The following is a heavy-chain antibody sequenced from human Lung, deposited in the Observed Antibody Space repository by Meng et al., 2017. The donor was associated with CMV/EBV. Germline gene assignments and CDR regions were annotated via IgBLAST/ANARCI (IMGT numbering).Heavy chain of an antibody. CDR3: ARDRRNYGMDV. Sequence: ASVXVSCKASGYTFTSYGISWVRQAPGQGLEWMGWISAYNGNTNYAQKLQGRVTMTTDTSTGTADMEPRSLRSDDMAVYYGARDRRNYGMDVWVQGTTVTVSS. CDR2: ISAYNGNT. V-gene: IGHV1-18*03. CDR1: GYTFTSYG. J-gene: IGHJ6*02.